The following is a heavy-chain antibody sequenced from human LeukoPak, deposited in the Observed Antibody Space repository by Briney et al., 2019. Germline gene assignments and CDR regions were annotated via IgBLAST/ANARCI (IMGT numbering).Heavy chain of an antibody. Sequence: GGSLRLSCAASGFTFSSYSMNWVRQAPGKGLEGVSSISSSSSYIYYADSVKGRFTISRDNAKNSLYLQMNSLRAEDTAVYYCARDGHYDTRSFDYWGQGTLVTVSS. J-gene: IGHJ4*02. CDR3: ARDGHYDTRSFDY. D-gene: IGHD3-22*01. CDR1: GFTFSSYS. V-gene: IGHV3-21*01. CDR2: ISSSSSYI.